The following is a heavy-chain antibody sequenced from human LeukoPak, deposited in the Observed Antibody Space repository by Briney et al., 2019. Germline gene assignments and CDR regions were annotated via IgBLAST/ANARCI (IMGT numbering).Heavy chain of an antibody. V-gene: IGHV4-34*01. J-gene: IGHJ4*02. D-gene: IGHD2-2*01. Sequence: SETLSLTCAVYGGSFSGYYWSWVRQPPGKGLEWIGEINHSGSTNYNPSLKSRVTISVDTSKNQFSLKLSSVTAADTAVYYCARHEDIVVVPAAMEGYYFDYWGQGTLVTVSS. CDR2: INHSGST. CDR3: ARHEDIVVVPAAMEGYYFDY. CDR1: GGSFSGYY.